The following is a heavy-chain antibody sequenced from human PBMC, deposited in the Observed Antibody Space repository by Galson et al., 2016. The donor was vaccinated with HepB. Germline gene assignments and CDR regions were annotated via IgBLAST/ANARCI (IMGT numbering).Heavy chain of an antibody. V-gene: IGHV3-23*01. CDR3: AKERGSRVTMVRGVLDPFDI. CDR1: GFTFATYP. CDR2: IRGSGGGI. D-gene: IGHD3-10*01. J-gene: IGHJ3*02. Sequence: SLRLSCAGSGFTFATYPMSWVRQAPGKGLEWVSGIRGSGGGIDYADSVKGRFTISRDNSKNTLYLQMSSLRAEDTAVYYCAKERGSRVTMVRGVLDPFDIWGHGTLVTVSA.